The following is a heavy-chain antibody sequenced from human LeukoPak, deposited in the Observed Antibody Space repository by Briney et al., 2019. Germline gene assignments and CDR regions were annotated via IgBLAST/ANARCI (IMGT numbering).Heavy chain of an antibody. CDR3: ARRNDFHI. V-gene: IGHV4-4*08. CDR2: IYSNEAT. J-gene: IGHJ3*02. Sequence: SETLSLTCTVSGGSIKGYHWSWIRQPPGKGLEWIGYIYSNEATEYKPSLKSRVTISADTSKNQFSLKLTSVSAADTAIYYCARRNDFHIWGQGTMVIVSS. CDR1: GGSIKGYH.